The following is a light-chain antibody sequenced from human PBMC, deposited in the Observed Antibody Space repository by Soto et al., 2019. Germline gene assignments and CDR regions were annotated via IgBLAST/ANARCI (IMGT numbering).Light chain of an antibody. CDR2: GAS. Sequence: ESVLPHSPGTLSLSPGEGPTLSCRAIQSVSSNYLAWYQQKPGQAPRLLIYGASSRATGIPDRFSGSGSGTDFTLTIRRLEPEDFAVYYCQQYGSSYPWTFGQGTKVDI. CDR3: QQYGSSYPWT. V-gene: IGKV3-20*01. J-gene: IGKJ1*01. CDR1: QSVSSNY.